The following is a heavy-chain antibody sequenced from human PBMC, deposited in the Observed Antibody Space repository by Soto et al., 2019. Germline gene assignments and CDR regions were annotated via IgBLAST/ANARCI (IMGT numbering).Heavy chain of an antibody. CDR2: IYYSGST. D-gene: IGHD5-18*01. CDR1: GGSISSYY. J-gene: IGHJ4*02. CDR3: ARRYGSSFDY. V-gene: IGHV4-59*08. Sequence: QVQLQESGPGLVKPSETLSLTCTVSGGSISSYYWSWIRQPPGKGLELIGYIYYSGSTNYNPYLKSPVTISEDTSKTQFSLKLTSVTAADTSVYYSARRYGSSFDYWGQGTLVTVSS.